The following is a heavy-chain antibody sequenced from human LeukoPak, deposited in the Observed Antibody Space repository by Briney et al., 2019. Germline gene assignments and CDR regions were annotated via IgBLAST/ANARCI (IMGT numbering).Heavy chain of an antibody. CDR2: IYGGGNT. CDR1: GFSVSSNY. J-gene: IGHJ4*02. CDR3: ASGRWSSSGYQDY. D-gene: IGHD3-22*01. V-gene: IGHV3-53*01. Sequence: GGSLRLSCAASGFSVSSNYMTWVRQAPGKGLECVSVIYGGGNTYYADSVGGRFTISRDNSKNTLYLQMNSLRVEDTAMYYCASGRWSSSGYQDYWGRGTLVTVSS.